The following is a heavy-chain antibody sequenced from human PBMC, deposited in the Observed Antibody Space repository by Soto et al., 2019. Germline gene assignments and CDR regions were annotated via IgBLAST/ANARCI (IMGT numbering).Heavy chain of an antibody. CDR2: INPNSGGT. J-gene: IGHJ6*02. CDR1: GYTFTGYY. D-gene: IGHD2-2*02. V-gene: IGHV1-2*02. CDR3: AGGGGYCSSTSCYTTYYYGMDV. Sequence: GASVKVSCKASGYTFTGYYMHWVRQAPGQGLEWMGWINPNSGGTNYAQKFQGRVTMTRDTSISTAYMELSRLRSDDTAVYYCAGGGGYCSSTSCYTTYYYGMDVWGQGTTVTVSS.